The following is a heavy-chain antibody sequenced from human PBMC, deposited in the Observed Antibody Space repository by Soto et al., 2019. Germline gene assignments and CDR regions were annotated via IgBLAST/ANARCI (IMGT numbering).Heavy chain of an antibody. V-gene: IGHV4-30-2*01. CDR1: GGSISSGGYS. CDR2: IYHSGST. Sequence: PSETLSLTCAVSGGSISSGGYSWSWIRQPPGKGLEWIGYIYHSGSTYYNPSLKSRVTISVDRSKNQFSLKLSSVTAADTAVYYCARAQPGGYCSSTSCKNWFDPWGQGTLVTVSS. CDR3: ARAQPGGYCSSTSCKNWFDP. J-gene: IGHJ5*02. D-gene: IGHD2-2*01.